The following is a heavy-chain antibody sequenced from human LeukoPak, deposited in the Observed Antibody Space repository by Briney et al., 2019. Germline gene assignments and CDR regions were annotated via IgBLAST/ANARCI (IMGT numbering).Heavy chain of an antibody. CDR2: IIPIFGTA. CDR3: ARVGSLRGSDYYYGMDV. D-gene: IGHD3-10*01. J-gene: IGHJ6*04. CDR1: GGTFSSYA. V-gene: IGHV1-69*01. Sequence: GASVKLSCKASGGTFSSYAISWVRQAPGQGLEWMGGIIPIFGTANYAQKFQGRVTITADESTSIAYMELSSLRSEDTAVYYCARVGSLRGSDYYYGMDVWGKGTTVTVSS.